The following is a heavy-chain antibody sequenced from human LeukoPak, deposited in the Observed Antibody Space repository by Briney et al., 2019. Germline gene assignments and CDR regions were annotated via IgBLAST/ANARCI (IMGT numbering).Heavy chain of an antibody. Sequence: GASVKVSCKASGYTFTSYYMHWVRQAPGQGLEWMGIINPSGGSTSYAQKFQGRVTMTRDTSTSTVYMELSSLRSEDTAVYYCARELRDLVVVAAPPYGWFDPWGRGTLVTVSS. D-gene: IGHD2-15*01. J-gene: IGHJ5*02. CDR1: GYTFTSYY. CDR3: ARELRDLVVVAAPPYGWFDP. V-gene: IGHV1-46*01. CDR2: INPSGGST.